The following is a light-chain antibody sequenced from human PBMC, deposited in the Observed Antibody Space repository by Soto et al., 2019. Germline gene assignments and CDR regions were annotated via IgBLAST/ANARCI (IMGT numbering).Light chain of an antibody. CDR2: DVS. V-gene: IGLV2-11*01. Sequence: QSALTQPRSVSGSPGQSVTISCTGTSSDVGGSNYVSWYQQHPGKAPKLMIYDVSKRPSGVPDRFSGSKSGNTASLTISGLQAEDEADYYCCSYAGSYTYVFGTGTKLTVL. CDR1: SSDVGGSNY. J-gene: IGLJ1*01. CDR3: CSYAGSYTYV.